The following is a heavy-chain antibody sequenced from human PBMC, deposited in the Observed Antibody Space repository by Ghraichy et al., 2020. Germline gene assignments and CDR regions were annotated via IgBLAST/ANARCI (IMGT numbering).Heavy chain of an antibody. Sequence: LSLTCAASGFTFSDYAMNWVRQAPGKGLEWVSAISSSGGSTFYADSVKGRFTISRDNSKDTLYLQMSSLRAEDTAVYYCARLIVSRRASDYWGQGTLVTVSS. V-gene: IGHV3-23*01. D-gene: IGHD6-6*01. CDR2: ISSSGGST. CDR1: GFTFSDYA. CDR3: ARLIVSRRASDY. J-gene: IGHJ4*02.